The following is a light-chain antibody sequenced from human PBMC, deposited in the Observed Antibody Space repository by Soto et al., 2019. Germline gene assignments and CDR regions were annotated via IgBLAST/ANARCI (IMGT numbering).Light chain of an antibody. CDR3: QQSYSNILS. J-gene: IGKJ4*01. Sequence: DIQLTQSPSSLSASVGDRVTISCRASQNIYTYLNWYQLKPGKAPKLLIFASSTLQSGVPSRFSGSGSGADFRLTISSLQPEDFATYYCQQSYSNILSFGGGTRVEL. V-gene: IGKV1-39*01. CDR1: QNIYTY. CDR2: ASS.